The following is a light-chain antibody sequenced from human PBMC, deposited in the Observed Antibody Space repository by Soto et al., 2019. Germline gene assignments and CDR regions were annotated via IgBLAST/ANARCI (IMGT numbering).Light chain of an antibody. CDR1: SSNIGSNF. J-gene: IGLJ3*02. CDR2: RNN. V-gene: IGLV1-47*01. CDR3: AAWDDSLSGWV. Sequence: QSVLTQPPSASGTPGQRVTISCSGSSSNIGSNFVYWYQQFPGTAPKLLIYRNNQRTSGVPDRFSGSKSGTSASLAISGLKSEDEADYYCAAWDDSLSGWVFGGGTKVTVL.